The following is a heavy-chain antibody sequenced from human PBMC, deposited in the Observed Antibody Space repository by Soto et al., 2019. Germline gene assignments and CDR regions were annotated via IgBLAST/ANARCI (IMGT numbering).Heavy chain of an antibody. J-gene: IGHJ6*02. CDR2: IKQDGSEK. V-gene: IGHV3-7*01. D-gene: IGHD2-21*02. CDR1: GFTFSSYW. CDR3: ARWGGDCCPTDYYYYGMDV. Sequence: PGGSLRLSCAASGFTFSSYWMSWVRQAPGKGLEWVANIKQDGSEKYYVDSVKGRFTISRDNAKNSLYLQMNSLRAEDTAVYYCARWGGDCCPTDYYYYGMDVWGQGTTVIVSS.